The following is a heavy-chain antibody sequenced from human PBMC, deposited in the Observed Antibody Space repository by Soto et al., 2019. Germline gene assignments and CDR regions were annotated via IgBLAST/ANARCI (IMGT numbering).Heavy chain of an antibody. CDR3: ARHVLMHGFGESFDP. J-gene: IGHJ5*02. V-gene: IGHV4-39*01. Sequence: SETLSLTCTVSGGSISSSSYYWGWIRQPPGKGLEWIGSIYYSGSTYYNPSLKSRVTISVDTSKNQFSLKLSSVTAADTAVYYCARHVLMHGFGESFDPWGQGTLVTVSS. CDR1: GGSISSSSYY. CDR2: IYYSGST. D-gene: IGHD3-10*01.